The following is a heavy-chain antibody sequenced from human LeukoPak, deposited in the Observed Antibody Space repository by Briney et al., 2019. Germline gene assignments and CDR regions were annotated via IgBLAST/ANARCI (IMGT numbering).Heavy chain of an antibody. CDR3: AREPHGTGLLFDY. CDR2: TYYRFTWLN. J-gene: IGHJ4*02. Sequence: SQTLSLTYAISGDSVSSNSAAWNWSRQSPSRGLEWQGRTYYRFTWLNDYAGSLKSRISINPDTAQNQFSLQLNSVTPEDTAVYYCAREPHGTGLLFDYWGRGTLVTVSS. V-gene: IGHV6-1*01. CDR1: GDSVSSNSAA. D-gene: IGHD6-19*01.